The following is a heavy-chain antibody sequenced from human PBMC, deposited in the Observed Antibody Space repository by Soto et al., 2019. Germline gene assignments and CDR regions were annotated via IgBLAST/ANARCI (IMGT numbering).Heavy chain of an antibody. CDR3: VRLLTALDAFDV. Sequence: EVKLVESGGGLVQPGGSLRLACVASGFSLSDFWIHWVRQAPGKGLVWVSRSSSDGKTKNYADFVKGRVSISKDSAKNTLYLQMNSLTDEETAIYYCVRLLTALDAFDVWGRGTPVAVSS. J-gene: IGHJ3*01. CDR2: SSSDGKTK. CDR1: GFSLSDFW. V-gene: IGHV3-74*01. D-gene: IGHD2-21*02.